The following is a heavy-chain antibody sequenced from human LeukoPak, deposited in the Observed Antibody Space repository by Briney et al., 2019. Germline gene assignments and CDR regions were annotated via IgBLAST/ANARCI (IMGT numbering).Heavy chain of an antibody. Sequence: ASVKVSCKASGYTSTSYDINWVRQATGQGLEWMGWMNPNSGNTGYAQKFQARVTITRNTSISTAYMELSSLRSEDTAVYYCARGLAARPRVGFAYWGQGTLVTVSS. V-gene: IGHV1-8*03. D-gene: IGHD6-6*01. CDR3: ARGLAARPRVGFAY. J-gene: IGHJ4*02. CDR2: MNPNSGNT. CDR1: GYTSTSYD.